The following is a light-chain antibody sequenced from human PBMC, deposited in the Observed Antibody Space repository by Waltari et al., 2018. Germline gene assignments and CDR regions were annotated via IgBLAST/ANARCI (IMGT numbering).Light chain of an antibody. V-gene: IGKV3-20*01. Sequence: EIVLTQSPGPLSLSPGERATLSCRASQSVTSSYLAWYQQKPGQAPRLLIYGASRRATGIPDRCSGSGSGTDFTLTSSRLEPEDFAVYYCQQYGSSPLTFGGGTKVEIK. J-gene: IGKJ4*01. CDR1: QSVTSSY. CDR3: QQYGSSPLT. CDR2: GAS.